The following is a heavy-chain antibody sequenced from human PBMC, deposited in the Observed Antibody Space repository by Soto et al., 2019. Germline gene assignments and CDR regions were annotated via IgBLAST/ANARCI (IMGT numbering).Heavy chain of an antibody. V-gene: IGHV4-39*01. J-gene: IGHJ6*02. CDR3: ARGRCSSTSCYSWAGPYYYYYYGMDV. Sequence: PSETLYLTCSVSGDTISSDESYWGWIRQPPGKGLEWIGNVYFGGSPNYTPSLKSRITISVDISKNQFSLSLGSVTASDTAVYYCARGRCSSTSCYSWAGPYYYYYYGMDVWGQGTLVTVSS. D-gene: IGHD2-2*02. CDR1: GDTISSDESY. CDR2: VYFGGSP.